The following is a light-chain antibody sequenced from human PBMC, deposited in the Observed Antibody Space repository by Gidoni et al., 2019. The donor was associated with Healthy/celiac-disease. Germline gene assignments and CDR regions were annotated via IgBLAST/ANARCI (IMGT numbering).Light chain of an antibody. CDR2: GNS. J-gene: IGLJ2*01. CDR1: SSNIGAGYD. Sequence: QSVLTQPPPVSGAPGQRVTIPCTGSSSNIGAGYDVHWYQQLPGTAPKRLIYGNSNRPSGVPDRFSGSKSGTSASLAITGLQAEDEADYYCQSYDSSLSGVVFGGGTKLTVL. CDR3: QSYDSSLSGVV. V-gene: IGLV1-40*01.